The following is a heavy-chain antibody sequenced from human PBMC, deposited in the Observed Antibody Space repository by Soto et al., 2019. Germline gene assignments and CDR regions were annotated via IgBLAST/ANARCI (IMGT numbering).Heavy chain of an antibody. D-gene: IGHD3-16*02. V-gene: IGHV4-31*03. Sequence: SETLSLTCTVSGGSISSGGYYWSWIRQHPGKGLEWIGYIYYSGSTYYNPSLKSRVTISVDTSKNQFSLKLSSVTAADTAVYYCARVVITFGGVIGTFDYWGQGTLVTVPQ. CDR2: IYYSGST. J-gene: IGHJ4*02. CDR3: ARVVITFGGVIGTFDY. CDR1: GGSISSGGYY.